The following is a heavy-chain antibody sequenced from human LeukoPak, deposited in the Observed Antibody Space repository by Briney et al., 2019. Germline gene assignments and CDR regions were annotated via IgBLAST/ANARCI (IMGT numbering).Heavy chain of an antibody. CDR2: IYYSGST. D-gene: IGHD4-23*01. CDR1: GGSISSYY. CDR3: ARGSRLDYGGIGEFDY. Sequence: PSETLSLTCTVSGGSISSYYWSWIRQPPGKGLEWIGYIYYSGSTNYNPSLKSRVTISIDTSKNQFSLKLSSMTPADTAVYYCARGSRLDYGGIGEFDYWGQGTLVTVSS. V-gene: IGHV4-59*01. J-gene: IGHJ4*02.